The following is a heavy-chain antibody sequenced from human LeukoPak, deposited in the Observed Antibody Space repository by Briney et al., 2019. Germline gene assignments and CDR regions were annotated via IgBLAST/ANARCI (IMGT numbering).Heavy chain of an antibody. V-gene: IGHV4-34*01. CDR2: IYHSGDT. J-gene: IGHJ3*02. D-gene: IGHD5-18*01. CDR3: ARVSVDTAMVRESDAFDI. Sequence: SETLSLTCAVYGGSFSSYYWSWIRQPPGKGLEWIGEIYHSGDTNYNPSLKSRVTISVDTSKNQFSLKLSSVTAADTAVYYCARVSVDTAMVRESDAFDIWGQGTMVTVSS. CDR1: GGSFSSYY.